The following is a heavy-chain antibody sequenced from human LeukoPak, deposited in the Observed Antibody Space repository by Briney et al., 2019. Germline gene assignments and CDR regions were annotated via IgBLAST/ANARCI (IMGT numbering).Heavy chain of an antibody. CDR3: ARARIVGATRGGYYYYYMDV. CDR2: ISPIFGTA. D-gene: IGHD1-26*01. Sequence: GASVKVSCKASGGTFSSYAISWVRQAPGQGLEWVGGISPIFGTANYAQKFQGRVTITADESTSTAYMELSSLRSEDTAVYYCARARIVGATRGGYYYYYMDVWGKGTTVTISS. CDR1: GGTFSSYA. V-gene: IGHV1-69*13. J-gene: IGHJ6*03.